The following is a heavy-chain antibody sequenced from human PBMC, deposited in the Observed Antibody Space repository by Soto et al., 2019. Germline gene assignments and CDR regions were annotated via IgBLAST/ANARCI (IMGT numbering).Heavy chain of an antibody. CDR2: ISSSSSYI. J-gene: IGHJ4*02. V-gene: IGHV3-21*01. Sequence: EVQLVESGGGLVKPGGSLRLSCAASGFTFSSYSMNWVRQAPGKGLEWVSSISSSSSYIYYADSVKGRFTISRDNAKNSLYLKMNSLRAEDTAVYYCARDSDIVVVVAAPYFDYWGQGTLVTVSS. D-gene: IGHD2-15*01. CDR3: ARDSDIVVVVAAPYFDY. CDR1: GFTFSSYS.